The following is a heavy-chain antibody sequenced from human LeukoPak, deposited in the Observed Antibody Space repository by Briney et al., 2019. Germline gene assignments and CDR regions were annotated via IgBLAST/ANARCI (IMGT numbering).Heavy chain of an antibody. J-gene: IGHJ4*02. CDR2: ISVYNGNT. Sequence: ASVKVSCKASGYTFTGYYMHWVRQAPGQGLEWMGWISVYNGNTNYAQKLQGRVTMTTDTSTSTAYMELRSLRSDDTAVYYCARAPYGDPFDYWGQGTLVTVSS. D-gene: IGHD4-17*01. V-gene: IGHV1-18*04. CDR3: ARAPYGDPFDY. CDR1: GYTFTGYY.